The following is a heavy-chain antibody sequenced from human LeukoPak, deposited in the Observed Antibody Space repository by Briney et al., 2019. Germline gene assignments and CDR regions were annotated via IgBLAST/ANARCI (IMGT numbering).Heavy chain of an antibody. CDR1: GFTFSTYW. D-gene: IGHD2-2*01. V-gene: IGHV3-7*01. Sequence: GGSLRLSCAASGFTFSTYWMTWVRQAPGKGLEWVANIKQDGSEKYYVDSVKGRFTISRDNAENSLYLHMNSLRAEDTAVYYCARGHRYCSSAYCPGVVDYWGQGTLVTVSS. CDR2: IKQDGSEK. J-gene: IGHJ4*02. CDR3: ARGHRYCSSAYCPGVVDY.